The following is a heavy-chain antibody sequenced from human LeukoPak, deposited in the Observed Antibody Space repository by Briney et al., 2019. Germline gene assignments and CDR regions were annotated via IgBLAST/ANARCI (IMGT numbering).Heavy chain of an antibody. J-gene: IGHJ4*02. CDR2: IYYSGST. V-gene: IGHV4-39*06. D-gene: IGHD5-24*01. CDR1: GASISSSSYY. Sequence: SETLSLTCTVSGASISSSSYYWGWIRQPPGKGLEWIGSIYYSGSTHYNPSLKSRVTISVDTFKNQFPLKLSSVTAADTAVYYCARDGEMATIENYFAYWGQGALVTVSS. CDR3: ARDGEMATIENYFAY.